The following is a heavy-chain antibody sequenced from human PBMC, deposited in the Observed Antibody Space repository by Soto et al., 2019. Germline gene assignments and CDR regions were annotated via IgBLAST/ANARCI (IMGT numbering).Heavy chain of an antibody. Sequence: QVQLVQSGAEVKTPGSSLKVSCTVSGSRFSNYVISWVRQAPGHGLEWLGRIIPIFNSTQYAQKFQGRVTITADQSTNTASLELSSLRSDDTAVYYCAREGRGKKAGYNGLVSLGYWGQGTLVTVSS. CDR3: AREGRGKKAGYNGLVSLGY. D-gene: IGHD2-2*02. V-gene: IGHV1-69*01. J-gene: IGHJ4*02. CDR1: GSRFSNYV. CDR2: IIPIFNST.